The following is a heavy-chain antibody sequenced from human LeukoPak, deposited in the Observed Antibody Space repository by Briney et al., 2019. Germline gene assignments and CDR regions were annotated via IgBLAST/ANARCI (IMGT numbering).Heavy chain of an antibody. J-gene: IGHJ6*03. D-gene: IGHD4-11*01. CDR2: IYHSGNT. CDR3: ARTPATTASYMDV. CDR1: GGSISSGGYY. V-gene: IGHV4-30-2*01. Sequence: SQTLFLTCTVSGGSISSGGYYWTWIRQPPGEGLEWLGYIYHSGNTYYNPSLKSRLTISVDTSKNQFSLKLNSVTAADTAIYYCARTPATTASYMDVWGKGTTVTVSS.